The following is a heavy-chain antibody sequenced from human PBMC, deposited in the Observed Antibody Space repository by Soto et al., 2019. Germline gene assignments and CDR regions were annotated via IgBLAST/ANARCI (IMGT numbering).Heavy chain of an antibody. CDR2: INPSGGST. V-gene: IGHV1-46*01. J-gene: IGHJ4*02. CDR3: ARGTGRYNWNDVRFLDY. CDR1: GYTFTSYY. D-gene: IGHD1-20*01. Sequence: GASVKVSCKASGYTFTSYYMHWVRQAPGQGLEWMGIINPSGGSTSYAQKFQGRVTMTTDTSTSTVYMELRSLRSDDTAVYYCARGTGRYNWNDVRFLDYWGQGTLVTVSS.